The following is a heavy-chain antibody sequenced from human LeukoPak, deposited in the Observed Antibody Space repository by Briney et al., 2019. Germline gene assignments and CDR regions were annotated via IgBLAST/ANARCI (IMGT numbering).Heavy chain of an antibody. CDR3: AKDAHRYGGNLFDY. J-gene: IGHJ4*02. V-gene: IGHV3-23*01. CDR1: GFTFSSYG. D-gene: IGHD4-23*01. Sequence: GGTLRLSCAASGFTFSSYGMSWVRQAPGKGLEWVSAISGSGGSTYYADSVKGRFTISRDNSKNTLYLQMNSLRAEDTAVYYCAKDAHRYGGNLFDYWGQGTLVTVSS. CDR2: ISGSGGST.